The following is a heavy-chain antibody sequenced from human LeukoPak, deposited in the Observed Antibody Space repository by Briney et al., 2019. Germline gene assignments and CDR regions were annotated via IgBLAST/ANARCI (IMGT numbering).Heavy chain of an antibody. CDR3: ARDTRILEWTYPFDY. CDR2: INPSGGST. J-gene: IGHJ4*02. Sequence: ASVTVSFKASGYTFTIYYMHWVRQAPGQGLEWMGIINPSGGSTSYAQKFQGRVTMTRDTSTSTVYMELSSLRSEDTAVYYCARDTRILEWTYPFDYWGQGTLVTVSS. CDR1: GYTFTIYY. D-gene: IGHD3-3*01. V-gene: IGHV1-46*01.